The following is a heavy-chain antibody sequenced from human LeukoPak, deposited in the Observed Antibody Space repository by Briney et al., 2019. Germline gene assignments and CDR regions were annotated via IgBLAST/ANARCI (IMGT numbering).Heavy chain of an antibody. V-gene: IGHV1-18*01. D-gene: IGHD3-22*01. CDR2: ISAYNGNT. CDR3: ARDGGYYDSSGYPDY. J-gene: IGHJ4*02. Sequence: ASVKVSCKASGYTFTSYGISWVRQAPGQGLEWMGWISAYNGNTNYAQKLQGRVTMTTDTSTGTAYMELRSLRSDDTAVYYCARDGGYYDSSGYPDYWGQGTLVTVSS. CDR1: GYTFTSYG.